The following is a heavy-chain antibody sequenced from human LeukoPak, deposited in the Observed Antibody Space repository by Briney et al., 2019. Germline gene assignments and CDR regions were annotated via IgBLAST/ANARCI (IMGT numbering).Heavy chain of an antibody. CDR2: ISSSSSYT. V-gene: IGHV3-48*03. Sequence: PGGSLRLSCAASGFTFTSYEMNWVRQAPGKGLEWVSYISSSSSYTNYADSVKGRFTISRDNAKNSLYLQMNSLRAEDTAVYYCAGDPWTYDRTTEDYWGPGTLVTVSP. CDR1: GFTFTSYE. D-gene: IGHD3-9*01. CDR3: AGDPWTYDRTTEDY. J-gene: IGHJ4*01.